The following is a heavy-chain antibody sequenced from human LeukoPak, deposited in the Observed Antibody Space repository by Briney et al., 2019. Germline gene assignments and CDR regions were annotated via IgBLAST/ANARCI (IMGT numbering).Heavy chain of an antibody. V-gene: IGHV4-31*03. CDR1: GASFNSDDQY. J-gene: IGHJ4*02. CDR3: SIGLDSRKLGY. CDR2: IHPSGML. Sequence: PSETLSLTCTVSGASFNSDDQYWNWIRQNPGKGLEWIGSIHPSGMLYNNPYLESRVTMSRDTSKNQFSLNLNSVTAADTAVYFCSIGLDSRKLGYWGQGILVTVSS. D-gene: IGHD3-22*01.